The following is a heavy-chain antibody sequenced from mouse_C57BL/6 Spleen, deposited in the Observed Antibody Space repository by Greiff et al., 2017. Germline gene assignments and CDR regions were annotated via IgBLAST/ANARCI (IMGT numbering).Heavy chain of an antibody. J-gene: IGHJ4*01. CDR2: ISSKSNNYAT. V-gene: IGHV10-1*01. CDR3: VRHENGGAMDY. Sequence: EVKLVESGGGLVQPKGSLKLSCAASGFCFNTYAMNWVRQAPGKGLEWVARISSKSNNYATYYAVSVKDRFTISRYDTESMLYLKMNTLKTEDTDMYYCVRHENGGAMDYWGQGTSVTVSA. CDR1: GFCFNTYA.